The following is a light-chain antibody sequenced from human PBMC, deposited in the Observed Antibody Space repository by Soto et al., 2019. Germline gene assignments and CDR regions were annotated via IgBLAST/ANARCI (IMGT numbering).Light chain of an antibody. Sequence: EIVLTHSQGTLSFSAAQRATLXQKTSQSVSSSYLAWYQQKPGQAPRLLIYGASSRATGIPDRFSGSGSGTDFTLTISRLEPEDFAVYYCQQYGSSPPVTFGQGTKVDIK. J-gene: IGKJ1*01. V-gene: IGKV3-20*01. CDR1: QSVSSSY. CDR2: GAS. CDR3: QQYGSSPPVT.